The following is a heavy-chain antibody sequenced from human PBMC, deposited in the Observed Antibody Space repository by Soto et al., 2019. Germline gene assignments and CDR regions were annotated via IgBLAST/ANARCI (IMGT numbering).Heavy chain of an antibody. Sequence: QLHLVQSGAVVKKPGASVTVSCSASGYPVTAYYMHWVRQAPGRGLEWMGGINPATGAAKYTQTFQGRVTMARDPSPGTVFMELGGLTSEDTAVFYWARGGGVGVAGSAAFDMWGQGTLVTVSS. CDR1: GYPVTAYY. D-gene: IGHD3-3*01. V-gene: IGHV1-2*02. CDR2: INPATGAA. CDR3: ARGGGVGVAGSAAFDM. J-gene: IGHJ3*02.